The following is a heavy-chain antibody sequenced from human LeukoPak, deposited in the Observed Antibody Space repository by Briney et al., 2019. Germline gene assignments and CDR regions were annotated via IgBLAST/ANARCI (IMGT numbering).Heavy chain of an antibody. CDR3: VRDGYDSSGY. CDR1: GGTFSSYA. V-gene: IGHV1-69*04. CDR2: IIPILGIA. D-gene: IGHD3-22*01. Sequence: SVKVSCKASGGTFSSYAISWVRQAPGQGLEWMGRIIPILGIANYVQKFQGRVTITADKSMSTAYMELSSLRSEDTAVYYCVRDGYDSSGYWGQGTLVTVSS. J-gene: IGHJ4*02.